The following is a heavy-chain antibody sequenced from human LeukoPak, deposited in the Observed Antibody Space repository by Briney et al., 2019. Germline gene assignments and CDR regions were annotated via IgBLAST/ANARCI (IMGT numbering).Heavy chain of an antibody. Sequence: GGSLRLSCSASGFTFSSYAMHWVRQAPGKGLKCVSAINGNGGSTYFADSVKGRLTISRDNSKNTLYLQMSSLRADDTAVYHCVKVDNYGGGAFDIWGRGTMVTVSS. D-gene: IGHD2-2*03. V-gene: IGHV3-64D*08. CDR3: VKVDNYGGGAFDI. J-gene: IGHJ3*02. CDR1: GFTFSSYA. CDR2: INGNGGST.